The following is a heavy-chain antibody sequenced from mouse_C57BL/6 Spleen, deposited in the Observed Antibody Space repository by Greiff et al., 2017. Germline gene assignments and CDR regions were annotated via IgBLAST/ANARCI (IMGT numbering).Heavy chain of an antibody. CDR1: GYSFTGYF. V-gene: IGHV1-20*01. J-gene: IGHJ2*01. D-gene: IGHD2-4*01. Sequence: VQLQQSGPELVKPGDSVKISCKASGYSFTGYFMNWVMQSHGKSLEWIGRINPYNGDTFYNQKFKGKATLTVDKSSSTAHMELRSLTSEDSAVYYCARGGIDDYDGGGYWGQGTTLTVSS. CDR2: INPYNGDT. CDR3: ARGGIDDYDGGGY.